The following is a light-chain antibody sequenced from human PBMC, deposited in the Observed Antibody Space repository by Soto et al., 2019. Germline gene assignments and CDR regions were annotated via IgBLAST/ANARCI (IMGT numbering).Light chain of an antibody. CDR1: QSVGRH. Sequence: IVLTHSQATLSLSPGERATLSCRSSQSVGRHLAWYQQKPGQAPRLLIYDASNRATGVPARFSGSGSGTDFTLSISSLEPEDFAVYYCQQRNNWHPATFGGGTKVDIK. CDR2: DAS. J-gene: IGKJ4*01. V-gene: IGKV3-11*01. CDR3: QQRNNWHPAT.